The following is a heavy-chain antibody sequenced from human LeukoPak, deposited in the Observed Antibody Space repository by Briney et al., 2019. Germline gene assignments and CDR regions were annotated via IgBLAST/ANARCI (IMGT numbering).Heavy chain of an antibody. J-gene: IGHJ4*02. CDR1: GFTFSSYA. V-gene: IGHV3-23*01. CDR2: ISGSGGST. CDR3: AKGAYYDPLGAPYYFDY. D-gene: IGHD3-3*01. Sequence: GGSLRLSCAASGFTFSSYAMSWVRQAPGKGLEWVSAISGSGGSTYYADSVKGRFTISRDNSKNTLYLQMNSLRAEDTAVYYCAKGAYYDPLGAPYYFDYWGQGTLVTVSS.